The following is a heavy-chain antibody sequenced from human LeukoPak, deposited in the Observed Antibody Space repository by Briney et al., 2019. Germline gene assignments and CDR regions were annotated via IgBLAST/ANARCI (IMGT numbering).Heavy chain of an antibody. J-gene: IGHJ5*02. D-gene: IGHD3-22*01. V-gene: IGHV4-61*02. Sequence: PSETLSLTCTVSGGSISSGSYYWSWIRQPAGKGLEWIGRIYTSGSTNYNPSLKSRVTISVDTSKNQFSLKLSSVTAADTAVYYCARGRGPLYYYDSSGYWFDPWGQGTLVTVSS. CDR3: ARGRGPLYYYDSSGYWFDP. CDR2: IYTSGST. CDR1: GGSISSGSYY.